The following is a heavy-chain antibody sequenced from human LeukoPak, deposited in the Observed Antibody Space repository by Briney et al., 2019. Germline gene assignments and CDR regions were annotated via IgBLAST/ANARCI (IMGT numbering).Heavy chain of an antibody. Sequence: PSETLSLTCTVSGDSISSYYWSWIRQPPGKGLEWIGYIYYSGGTDYNPSLKSRVTISVDTSKNQHSLKLRSVTAADTAVYYCARHVTISGPYDASDIWGQGTMVTVSP. J-gene: IGHJ3*02. V-gene: IGHV4-59*08. CDR2: IYYSGGT. CDR1: GDSISSYY. CDR3: ARHVTISGPYDASDI. D-gene: IGHD5-24*01.